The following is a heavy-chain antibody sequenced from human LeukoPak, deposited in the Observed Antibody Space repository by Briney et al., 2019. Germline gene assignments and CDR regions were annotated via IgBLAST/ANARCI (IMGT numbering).Heavy chain of an antibody. CDR1: GFTFWDTW. CDR3: ATSYDMGWLIGY. J-gene: IGHJ4*02. Sequence: GGSLRLSCAASGFTFWDTWMNWVRRVPGQGLEWVANIKQGGSEKFYVASVKGRFTISRDNGKSSLYLQMNSLRAEDTALYYCATSYDMGWLIGYWGQGTLVTVSS. CDR2: IKQGGSEK. V-gene: IGHV3-7*03. D-gene: IGHD3/OR15-3a*01.